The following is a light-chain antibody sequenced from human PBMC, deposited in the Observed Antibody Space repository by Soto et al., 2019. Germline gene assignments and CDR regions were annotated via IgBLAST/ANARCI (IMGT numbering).Light chain of an antibody. V-gene: IGKV1-5*01. Sequence: DIQMTQSPSALSGSVGDRVTITCRASQNIETWLDWYQQAPGKAPKLLIYAASTLKTGVPSRFSGSGSGTEFTLTIGSLQPDDYATYYCQQYNSEPWTFGQGTKVEI. CDR3: QQYNSEPWT. CDR1: QNIETW. CDR2: AAS. J-gene: IGKJ1*01.